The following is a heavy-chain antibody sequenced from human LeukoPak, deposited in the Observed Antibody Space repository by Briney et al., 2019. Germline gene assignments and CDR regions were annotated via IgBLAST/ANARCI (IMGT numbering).Heavy chain of an antibody. J-gene: IGHJ4*02. CDR1: GFAFNNYA. V-gene: IGHV3-23*01. CDR2: VNDHGDQT. Sequence: GGSLRLSCAASGFAFNNYAMTWVRQAPGKGLEWVSNVNDHGDQTYYEDFVKGRFTISRDNSKNALFLQMDSLTAEDTAVYYCAKTQWKVGATDYFDYWGQGILVTVSS. CDR3: AKTQWKVGATDYFDY. D-gene: IGHD1-26*01.